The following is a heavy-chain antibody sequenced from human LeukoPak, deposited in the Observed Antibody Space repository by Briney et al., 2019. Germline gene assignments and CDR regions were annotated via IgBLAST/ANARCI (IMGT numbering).Heavy chain of an antibody. D-gene: IGHD3-9*01. CDR1: GGSFSGYY. CDR2: INHSGST. J-gene: IGHJ5*02. V-gene: IGHV4-34*01. Sequence: SETLSLTCAVYGGSFSGYYWSWIRQPPGKGLEWIGEINHSGSTNYNPSLKSRVTISVDTSKNQFSLKLSSVTAADTAVCYCARAEYDILTGYSYNWFDPWGQGTLVTVSS. CDR3: ARAEYDILTGYSYNWFDP.